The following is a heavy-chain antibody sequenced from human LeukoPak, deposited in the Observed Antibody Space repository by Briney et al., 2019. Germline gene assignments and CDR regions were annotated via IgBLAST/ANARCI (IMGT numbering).Heavy chain of an antibody. J-gene: IGHJ5*02. D-gene: IGHD2-2*02. CDR2: ISSSGSTI. CDR3: ARFGDIVVVPAAINWFDP. Sequence: GGSLRLSCAASGFTFSDYYMSWIRQAPGKGLEWVSYISSSGSTIYYADSVKDRFTISRDNAKNSLYLQMNSLRAEDTAVYYCARFGDIVVVPAAINWFDPWGQGTLVTVSS. CDR1: GFTFSDYY. V-gene: IGHV3-11*01.